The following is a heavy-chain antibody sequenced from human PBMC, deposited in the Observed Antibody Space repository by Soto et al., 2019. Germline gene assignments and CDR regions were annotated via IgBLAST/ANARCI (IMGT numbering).Heavy chain of an antibody. CDR2: IYYSGST. CDR1: GGSISSSSYY. J-gene: IGHJ6*02. D-gene: IGHD3-3*01. CDR3: ARRPKLEWRIYYGMDV. V-gene: IGHV4-39*01. Sequence: SETLSLTCTVSGGSISSSSYYWGWIRQPPGKGLEWIGSIYYSGSTYYNPSLKSRVTISVDTSKNQFSLKLSSVTAADTAVYYCARRPKLEWRIYYGMDVWGQGTTVTVSS.